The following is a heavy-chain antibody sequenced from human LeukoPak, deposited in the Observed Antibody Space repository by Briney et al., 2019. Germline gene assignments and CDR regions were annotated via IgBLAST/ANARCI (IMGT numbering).Heavy chain of an antibody. CDR2: ISTGTYI. V-gene: IGHV3-48*03. D-gene: IGHD4-23*01. CDR1: GFTFSRFE. J-gene: IGHJ4*02. CDR3: TREQDREASATVVGDY. Sequence: PGGSRRLSCVASGFTFSRFEMNWIRQAPGKGLEWISHISTGTYIAYTDSVKGRFTISRDNAKNSLFLQMNSLRAEDTAVYYCTREQDREASATVVGDYWGQGTLVTVSS.